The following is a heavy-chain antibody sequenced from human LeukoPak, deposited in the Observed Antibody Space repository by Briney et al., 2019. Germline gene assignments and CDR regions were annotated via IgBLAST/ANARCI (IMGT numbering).Heavy chain of an antibody. CDR3: ARRREYSYARRGPFDY. D-gene: IGHD5-18*01. J-gene: IGHJ4*02. V-gene: IGHV4-39*07. Sequence: PSETLSLTCTVSGGSISSSSYYWGWIRQPPGKGLEWIGSIYYSGSTCYNPSLKSRVTISVDTSKNQFSLKLSSVTAADTAVYHCARRREYSYARRGPFDYWGQGTLVTVSS. CDR1: GGSISSSSYY. CDR2: IYYSGST.